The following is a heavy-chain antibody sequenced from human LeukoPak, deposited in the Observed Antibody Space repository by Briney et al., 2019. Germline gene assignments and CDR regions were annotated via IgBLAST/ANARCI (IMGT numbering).Heavy chain of an antibody. J-gene: IGHJ4*02. CDR3: ARSPDYSRFDY. D-gene: IGHD4-11*01. CDR1: GYTFTGYY. Sequence: ASVKVSCKTSGYTFTGYYIHWVRQAPGQGLEWMGWINVSSGGTLYAQKFQGGVTMSRHTSINTAYMELRSLTSDDTAVYYCARSPDYSRFDYWGQGALFTVSS. V-gene: IGHV1-2*02. CDR2: INVSSGGT.